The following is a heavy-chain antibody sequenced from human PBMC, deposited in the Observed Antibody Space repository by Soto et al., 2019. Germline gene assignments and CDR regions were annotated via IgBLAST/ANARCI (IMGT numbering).Heavy chain of an antibody. CDR2: NYWDDDK. V-gene: IGHV2-5*02. D-gene: IGHD3-3*01. CDR3: AHRRIGNYDFWFGYYPVFDY. CDR1: GFSLSTSGVG. Sequence: SGPTLVNPTQTLTLTCNVSGFSLSTSGVGVAWIRQPPGKTLEWLALNYWDDDKRYSPSLRDRLTITKDTSNNQVVLTMTDMDPVDTATYYCAHRRIGNYDFWFGYYPVFDYWGQGTPVTVSS. J-gene: IGHJ4*02.